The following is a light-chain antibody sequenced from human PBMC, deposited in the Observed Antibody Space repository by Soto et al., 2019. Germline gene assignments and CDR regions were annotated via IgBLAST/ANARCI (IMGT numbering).Light chain of an antibody. CDR2: SNS. CDR1: SSNIGSHT. J-gene: IGLJ3*02. V-gene: IGLV1-44*01. CDR3: ATWDRSRTCV. Sequence: QSVLTQPPSASGTPGQRVTISCSGSSSNIGSHTVNWYQQLPGTAPKLLIYSNSLRPSGVPDRFSGSKSGTSASLAISGLQSEDEADYYCATWDRSRTCVFGGGTKLTVL.